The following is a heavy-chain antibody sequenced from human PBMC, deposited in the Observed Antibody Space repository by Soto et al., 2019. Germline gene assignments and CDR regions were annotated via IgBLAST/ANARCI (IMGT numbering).Heavy chain of an antibody. D-gene: IGHD3-22*01. CDR1: GYTLTGYY. CDR2: INPNSGGT. V-gene: IGHV1-2*02. Sequence: ASVKVSCKASGYTLTGYYMHWVRQAPGQGLEWMGWINPNSGGTNYAQKFQGRVTMTRDTSISTAYMELSRLRSDDTAVYYCAREPPYDSICLWYYGMDVWGQGTTVTVSS. J-gene: IGHJ6*02. CDR3: AREPPYDSICLWYYGMDV.